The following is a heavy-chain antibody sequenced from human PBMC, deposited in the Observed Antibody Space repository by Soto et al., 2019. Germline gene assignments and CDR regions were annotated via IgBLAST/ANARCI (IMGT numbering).Heavy chain of an antibody. CDR3: ARGVGVVIGYYFDY. CDR2: INHSGST. V-gene: IGHV4-34*01. CDR1: GGSFSGYY. J-gene: IGHJ4*02. D-gene: IGHD3-3*01. Sequence: SETLSLTCAVYGGSFSGYYWSWIRQPPGKGLEWIGEINHSGSTNYNPSLKSRVTISVDTSKNQFSLKLSSVTAADTAVYYCARGVGVVIGYYFDYWGQGTLVTVSS.